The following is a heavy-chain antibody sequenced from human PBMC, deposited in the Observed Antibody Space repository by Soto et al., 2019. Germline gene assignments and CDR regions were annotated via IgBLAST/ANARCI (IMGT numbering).Heavy chain of an antibody. CDR2: IYYSGST. J-gene: IGHJ4*02. V-gene: IGHV4-31*03. CDR3: AREERHYYDSSGYLDY. D-gene: IGHD3-22*01. Sequence: PSETLSLTCTVSGGSISSGGYYWSWIRQHPGKGLEWIGYIYYSGSTYYNPSLKSRVTISVDTSKNQFSLKLSSVTAADTAVYYCAREERHYYDSSGYLDYWGQGTLVTVSS. CDR1: GGSISSGGYY.